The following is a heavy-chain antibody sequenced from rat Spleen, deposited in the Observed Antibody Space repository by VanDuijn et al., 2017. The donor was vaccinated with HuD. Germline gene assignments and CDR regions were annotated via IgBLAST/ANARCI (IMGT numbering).Heavy chain of an antibody. J-gene: IGHJ3*01. CDR2: ISYDGSST. V-gene: IGHV5-29*01. CDR1: GFTFSDYG. Sequence: EVQLVESGGGLVQPGRSLKLSCTASGFTFSDYGMTWVRQAPTKGLEWVATISYDGSSTYYRDSVKGRFTISRDNAKSTLYLQMDSLRSEDTATYYCTRLYYSNWFAYWGQGTLVTVSS. D-gene: IGHD1-1*01. CDR3: TRLYYSNWFAY.